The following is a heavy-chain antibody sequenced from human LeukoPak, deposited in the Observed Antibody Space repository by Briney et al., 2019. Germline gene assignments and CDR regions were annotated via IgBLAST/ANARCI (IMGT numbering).Heavy chain of an antibody. CDR3: ARGPFAGIAVQWRPGGAFDI. D-gene: IGHD6-19*01. V-gene: IGHV4-59*01. J-gene: IGHJ3*02. Sequence: SETLSLTCAVYGGSFSGYYWSWIRQPPGKGLEWIGYIYYSGSTNYNPSLKSRVTISVDTSKNQFSLKLSSVTAADTAVYYCARGPFAGIAVQWRPGGAFDIWGQGTMVTVSS. CDR2: IYYSGST. CDR1: GGSFSGYY.